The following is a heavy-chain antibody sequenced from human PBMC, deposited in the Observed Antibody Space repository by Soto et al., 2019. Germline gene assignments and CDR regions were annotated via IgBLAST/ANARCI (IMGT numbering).Heavy chain of an antibody. J-gene: IGHJ5*02. CDR1: GGSISSGDYY. D-gene: IGHD4-17*01. CDR2: IYYSGST. V-gene: IGHV4-30-4*01. Sequence: SETLSLTCTVSGGSISSGDYYWSWIRQPPGKGLEWIGYIYYSGSTYYNPSLKSRVTISVDTSKNQFSLKLSSVTAADTTVYYCARDTTATWFDPLGQGTLVTVSS. CDR3: ARDTTATWFDP.